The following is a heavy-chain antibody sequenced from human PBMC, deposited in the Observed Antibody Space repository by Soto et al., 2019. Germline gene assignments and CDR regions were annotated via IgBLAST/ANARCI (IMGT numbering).Heavy chain of an antibody. CDR1: GFTFSSYG. CDR3: AKVPYGSGSSDFDP. Sequence: QVPLVESGGGVVQPGRSLRLSCAASGFTFSSYGMHWVRQAPGKGLEWVAVISYDGSNKYYADSVKGRFTISRDNSKNTLYLQMNSLRAEHTAVYYCAKVPYGSGSSDFDPWGQGTLVTVSS. J-gene: IGHJ5*02. D-gene: IGHD3-10*01. V-gene: IGHV3-30*18. CDR2: ISYDGSNK.